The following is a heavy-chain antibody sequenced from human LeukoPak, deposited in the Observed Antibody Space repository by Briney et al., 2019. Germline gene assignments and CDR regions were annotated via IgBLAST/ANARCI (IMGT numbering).Heavy chain of an antibody. Sequence: SETLSLTCTVSGGSISSYYWSWIRQPPGKGLEWIGYIYTPGRTNYNPSLQSRVTISLDTSKNQFSLKLSSVTAADTAVYYCAGEGGPNSGCFVYWGQGPLVTVSS. CDR1: GGSISSYY. CDR2: IYTPGRT. J-gene: IGHJ4*02. D-gene: IGHD3-10*01. CDR3: AGEGGPNSGCFVY. V-gene: IGHV4-4*09.